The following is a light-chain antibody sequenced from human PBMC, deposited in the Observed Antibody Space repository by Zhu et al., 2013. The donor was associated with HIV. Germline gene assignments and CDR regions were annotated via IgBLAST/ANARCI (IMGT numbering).Light chain of an antibody. CDR1: SLRSAY. CDR2: GRN. Sequence: SSELTQDPAVSVALGETVSITCQGDSLRSAYASWYQQKPGQAPLRVLYGRNDRPSGIPDRFSGSKSGTSASLAITGLQAEDEAYYYCQSYDSTLSGSGVFGGGTKLTVL. J-gene: IGLJ2*01. V-gene: IGLV3-19*02. CDR3: QSYDSTLSGSGV.